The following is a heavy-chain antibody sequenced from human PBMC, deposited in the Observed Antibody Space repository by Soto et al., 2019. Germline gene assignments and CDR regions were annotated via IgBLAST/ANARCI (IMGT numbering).Heavy chain of an antibody. V-gene: IGHV3-33*01. CDR3: ARAAEHYYDSSGYHYSPGCFDY. D-gene: IGHD3-22*01. J-gene: IGHJ4*02. Sequence: GGSLRLSCAASGFTFSSYGMHWVRQAPGKGLEWVAVIWYDGSNKYYADSVKGRFTISRDNSKNTLYLQMNSLRAEDTAVYYCARAAEHYYDSSGYHYSPGCFDYWGQGTLVTVSS. CDR1: GFTFSSYG. CDR2: IWYDGSNK.